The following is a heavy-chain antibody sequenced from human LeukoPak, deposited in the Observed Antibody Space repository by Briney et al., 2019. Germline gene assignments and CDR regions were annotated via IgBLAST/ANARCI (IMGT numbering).Heavy chain of an antibody. CDR1: GGSISSYY. CDR2: IYYSGST. CDR3: ARVAYYYGMDV. V-gene: IGHV4-59*01. Sequence: PSETLSLTCTVSGGSISSYYWSWIRQPPGKGLEWIGYIYYSGSTNYNPALKSRVTISVDTSKNQFSLKLSAVTAADTAVYYGARVAYYYGMDVWGQGTTVTVSS. J-gene: IGHJ6*02.